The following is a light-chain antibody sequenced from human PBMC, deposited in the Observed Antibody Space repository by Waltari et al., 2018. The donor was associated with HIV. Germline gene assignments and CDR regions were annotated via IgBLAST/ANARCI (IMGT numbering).Light chain of an antibody. V-gene: IGLV1-47*01. CDR2: RND. CDR3: GAWNGSPSGPV. J-gene: IGLJ3*02. Sequence: QSVLTPPPSVSGAPGNRFPVSCSGRSPSIGSGSVCWYQQLPGAAPKLVIDRNDQRPSGVPDRFSGSKSGTSASLAISGLRSEDEAVYYCGAWNGSPSGPVFGGGTKLTVL. CDR1: SPSIGSGS.